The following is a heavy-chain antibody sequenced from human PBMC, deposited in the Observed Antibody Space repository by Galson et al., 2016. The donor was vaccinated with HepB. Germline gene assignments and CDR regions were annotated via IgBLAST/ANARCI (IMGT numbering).Heavy chain of an antibody. CDR1: GFTFEDFA. CDR2: LSWNGGNI. J-gene: IGHJ6*02. Sequence: SLRLSCAASGFTFEDFAMHWVRQAPGRGLEWVSGLSWNGGNIVYADSVKGRFTISRENDKNSLYLQMNSLRPDDTAFYYCAKDRRYDMPFALDVWGQGTTVTVSS. V-gene: IGHV3-9*01. D-gene: IGHD3-9*01. CDR3: AKDRRYDMPFALDV.